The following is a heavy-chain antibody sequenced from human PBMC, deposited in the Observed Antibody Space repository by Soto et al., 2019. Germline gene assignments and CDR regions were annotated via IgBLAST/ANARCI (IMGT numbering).Heavy chain of an antibody. CDR3: AREMGYCSNGICQSYGMDV. Sequence: QVQLQEAGPGLVKPSQTLSLTCTVSVASINTGDYCWRWAGQPPGKGLDWIGYSHNSGSTYHNPSLRGRATISLDTRKRQFSLQLSYVNATATAVYFCAREMGYCSNGICQSYGMDVWGQGTTVTVSS. D-gene: IGHD2-8*01. CDR2: SHNSGST. V-gene: IGHV4-30-4*01. J-gene: IGHJ6*02. CDR1: VASINTGDYC.